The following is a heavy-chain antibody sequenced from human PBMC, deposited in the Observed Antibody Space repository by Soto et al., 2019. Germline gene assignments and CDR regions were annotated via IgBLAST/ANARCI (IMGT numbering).Heavy chain of an antibody. CDR1: GFTFSSYA. V-gene: IGHV3-30-3*01. CDR2: ISYDGSNK. D-gene: IGHD1-1*01. CDR3: ARDPWNAAGAYYFDY. J-gene: IGHJ4*02. Sequence: QVQLVESGGGVVQPGRSLRLSCAASGFTFSSYAMHWVRQAPGKGLEWVAVISYDGSNKYYADSVKGRFTISRDNSKNTLYLQMNILRAEDTAVYYCARDPWNAAGAYYFDYWGQGTLVTVSS.